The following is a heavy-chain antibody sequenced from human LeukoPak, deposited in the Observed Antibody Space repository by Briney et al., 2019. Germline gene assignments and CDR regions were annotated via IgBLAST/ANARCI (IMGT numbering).Heavy chain of an antibody. J-gene: IGHJ5*02. CDR3: ARAIAAARRNWFDP. D-gene: IGHD6-13*01. V-gene: IGHV3-23*01. CDR2: ISGSGGST. CDR1: GFTFSSYA. Sequence: GGSLRLSCAASGFTFSSYAMSWVRQAPGKGLEWVSAISGSGGSTYYADSVKGRFTISRDNSKNTLYLQMNSLRAEDTAVYYCARAIAAARRNWFDPWGQGTLVTVSS.